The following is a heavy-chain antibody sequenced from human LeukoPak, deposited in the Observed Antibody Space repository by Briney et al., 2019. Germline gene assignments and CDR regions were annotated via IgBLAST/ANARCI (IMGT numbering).Heavy chain of an antibody. CDR2: IYPGDSDT. Sequence: GESLKISCKGSGYRFTNYWIGWVRQMPGKGLEWMGIIYPGDSDTRYSPSFQGQVTISADKSISTAYLQWSSLKASDTAMYYCARQVRARYSSSWYAFDPWGQGTLVTVSS. CDR1: GYRFTNYW. J-gene: IGHJ5*02. CDR3: ARQVRARYSSSWYAFDP. D-gene: IGHD6-13*01. V-gene: IGHV5-51*01.